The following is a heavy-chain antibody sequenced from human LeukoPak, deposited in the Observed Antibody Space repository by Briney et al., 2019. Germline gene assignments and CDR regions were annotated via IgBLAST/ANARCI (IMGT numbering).Heavy chain of an antibody. Sequence: GGSLRLSCAASGFTFSSYEMNWVRQAPGKGLEWVSYISSSGSTIYYADSVKGRFTISRDNAKNSLYLQMNSLRAEDTAVYYCASSLYYYGSGSYYTWGQGTLVTVSS. D-gene: IGHD3-10*01. J-gene: IGHJ5*02. V-gene: IGHV3-48*03. CDR3: ASSLYYYGSGSYYT. CDR2: ISSSGSTI. CDR1: GFTFSSYE.